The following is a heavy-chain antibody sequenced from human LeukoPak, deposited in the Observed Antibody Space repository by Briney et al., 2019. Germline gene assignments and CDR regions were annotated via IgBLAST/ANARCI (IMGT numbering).Heavy chain of an antibody. D-gene: IGHD3-3*01. CDR3: ARQWFSTIFGVVTTHDAFDI. V-gene: IGHV3-21*01. Sequence: GGSLRLSCAASGFTFSSYSMNWFRQAPGKGLEWVSSISSSSYIYYADSVKGRFTISRDNAKNSLYLQMNSLRAEDTAVYYCARQWFSTIFGVVTTHDAFDIWGQGTMVTVSS. CDR1: GFTFSSYS. J-gene: IGHJ3*02. CDR2: ISSSSYI.